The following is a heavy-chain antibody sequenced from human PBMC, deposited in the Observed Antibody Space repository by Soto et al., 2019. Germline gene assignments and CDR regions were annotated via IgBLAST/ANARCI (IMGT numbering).Heavy chain of an antibody. J-gene: IGHJ3*02. V-gene: IGHV4-59*01. CDR2: IYYSGST. D-gene: IGHD3-10*01. CDR3: ARRHVLLWFWELSGAFDI. Sequence: PSETLSLTCTVSGGSISSYYWSWIRQPPGKGLEWIGYIYYSGSTNYNPSLKSRVTISVDTSKNQFSLKLSSVTAADTAVYYCARRHVLLWFWELSGAFDIWGQGTMVTVSS. CDR1: GGSISSYY.